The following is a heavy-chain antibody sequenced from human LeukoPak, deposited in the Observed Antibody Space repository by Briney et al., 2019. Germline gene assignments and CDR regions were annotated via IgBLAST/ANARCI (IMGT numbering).Heavy chain of an antibody. V-gene: IGHV3-23*01. CDR1: GFTISSYA. CDR3: ARGLYDSSGYYD. CDR2: MSGSAGNT. J-gene: IGHJ4*02. Sequence: PGGSLRLSCAVSGFTISSYAMSWVRQAPGKGLEWVSAMSGSAGNTYYADSVKGRFTISRDNAKNTLYLQMNSLRAEDTAVYYCARGLYDSSGYYDWGQGTLVTVSS. D-gene: IGHD3-22*01.